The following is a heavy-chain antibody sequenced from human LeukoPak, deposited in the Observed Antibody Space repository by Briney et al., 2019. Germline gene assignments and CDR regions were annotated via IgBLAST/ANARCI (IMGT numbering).Heavy chain of an antibody. V-gene: IGHV3-48*02. J-gene: IGHJ5*02. CDR3: ARDPISYDGSP. D-gene: IGHD3-22*01. CDR2: ISRSSGTI. Sequence: GGSLRLSCAASGFTFSTYSMHWVRQAPGKGREWLSYISRSSGTIYYADSVKGRFTISRDNGKNLLYLHMSSLRDEDTALYYCARDPISYDGSPWGRGTLVTVSS. CDR1: GFTFSTYS.